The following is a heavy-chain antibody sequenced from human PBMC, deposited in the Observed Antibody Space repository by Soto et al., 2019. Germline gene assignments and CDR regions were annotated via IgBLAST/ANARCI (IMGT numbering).Heavy chain of an antibody. CDR1: GFTFKSYV. CDR3: TRSLTASNFRLDV. CDR2: ISGGGSAK. J-gene: IGHJ6*02. V-gene: IGHV3-23*01. D-gene: IGHD7-27*01. Sequence: PGGSLRLSCTASGFTFKSYVMGWFRQAPGEGLEWISAISGGGSAKYYSDSVKGRFTISRDNTNNTLYLQMNSLRADDTAFYYCTRSLTASNFRLDVWGHWTRVTVSS.